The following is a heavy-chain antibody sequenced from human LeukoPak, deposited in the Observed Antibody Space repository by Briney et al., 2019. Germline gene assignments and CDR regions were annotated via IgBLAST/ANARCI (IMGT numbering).Heavy chain of an antibody. V-gene: IGHV3-9*01. D-gene: IGHD6-19*01. Sequence: GGSLRLSCAASGFTFDNYAMHWVRQAPGKGLEWLSIISWNSGYIGYADYVKGRFTISRDNAKKSLDLQMNSLRAEDTAFYYCAKVRGTYSSGYFFDYWGQGTLVTVSS. CDR2: ISWNSGYI. CDR1: GFTFDNYA. J-gene: IGHJ4*02. CDR3: AKVRGTYSSGYFFDY.